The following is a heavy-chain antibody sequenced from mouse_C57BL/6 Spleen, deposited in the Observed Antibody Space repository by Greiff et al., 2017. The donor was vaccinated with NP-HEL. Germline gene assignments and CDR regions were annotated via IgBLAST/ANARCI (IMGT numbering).Heavy chain of an antibody. CDR2: FYPGSGSI. CDR1: GYTFTEYT. V-gene: IGHV1-62-2*01. Sequence: QVQLQQSGAELVKPGASVKLSCKASGYTFTEYTIHWVKQRSGQGLEWIGWFYPGSGSIKYNEKFKDKATLTADKSSSTVYMELSRLTSEDSAVSICARHENYNNTSSYTYFDYSGPSTTLTVSS. D-gene: IGHD1-1*01. CDR3: ARHENYNNTSSYTYFDY. J-gene: IGHJ2*01.